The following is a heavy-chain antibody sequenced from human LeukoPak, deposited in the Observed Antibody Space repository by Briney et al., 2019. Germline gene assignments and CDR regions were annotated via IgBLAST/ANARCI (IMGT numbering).Heavy chain of an antibody. Sequence: PGGSLRLSCAASGFTVSSNYMSWVRQAPGKGLEWVSVIYSGGSTYYADSVKGRFTISRDNSKNTLYLQMNSLRAEDTAVYYCARRNYYDSSGHFDYWGQGTLVTVSS. CDR1: GFTVSSNY. CDR3: ARRNYYDSSGHFDY. CDR2: IYSGGST. J-gene: IGHJ4*02. V-gene: IGHV3-53*01. D-gene: IGHD3-22*01.